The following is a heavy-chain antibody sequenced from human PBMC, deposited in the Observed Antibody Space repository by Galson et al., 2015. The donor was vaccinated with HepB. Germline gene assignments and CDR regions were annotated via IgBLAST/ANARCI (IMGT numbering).Heavy chain of an antibody. D-gene: IGHD3-16*01. J-gene: IGHJ4*02. CDR3: VKERGDYVWGTEGDY. CDR2: ISSNGGST. Sequence: SLRLSCAASGFTFSSYAMHWVRQAPGKGLEYVSAISSNGGSTYYADSVKGRFTISRDNSKNTLYLQMSSLRAEDTAVYYCVKERGDYVWGTEGDYWGQGTLVTVSS. V-gene: IGHV3-64D*06. CDR1: GFTFSSYA.